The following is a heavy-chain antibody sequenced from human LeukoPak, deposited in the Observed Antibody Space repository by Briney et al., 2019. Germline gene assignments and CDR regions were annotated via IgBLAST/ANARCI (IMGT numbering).Heavy chain of an antibody. CDR1: GYSITNYA. D-gene: IGHD3-9*01. J-gene: IGHJ5*02. Sequence: GASVKVSCKASGYSITNYAILWVRQAPGQGLEWMGWINTNTEKSTYAPGFTGRYVFSLDTSVSTAYLQISSLKAEDTAVYYCARDQIGPIIPGFDWLFRTNWFDPWGQGTLVTVSS. V-gene: IGHV7-4-1*02. CDR2: INTNTEKS. CDR3: ARDQIGPIIPGFDWLFRTNWFDP.